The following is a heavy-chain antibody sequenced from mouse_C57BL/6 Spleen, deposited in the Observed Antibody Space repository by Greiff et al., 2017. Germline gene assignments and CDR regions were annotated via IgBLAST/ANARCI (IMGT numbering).Heavy chain of an antibody. D-gene: IGHD1-1*01. J-gene: IGHJ3*01. V-gene: IGHV3-1*01. CDR3: ARDDGSSPFAY. CDR1: GYSITSGYD. CDR2: ISYSGST. Sequence: EVQVVESGPGMVKPSQSLSLTCTVTGYSITSGYDWHWIRHFPGNKLEWMGYISYSGSTNYNPSLNSRISITPDTSKNHFFLKLNSVTTEDTATYYCARDDGSSPFAYGGQGTLVTVSA.